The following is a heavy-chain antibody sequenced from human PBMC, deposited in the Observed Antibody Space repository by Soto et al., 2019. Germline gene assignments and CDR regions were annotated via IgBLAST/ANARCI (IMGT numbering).Heavy chain of an antibody. V-gene: IGHV4-34*01. J-gene: IGHJ4*02. CDR3: ARSGYCSGGSCFKRYSDY. CDR2: INHSGST. Sequence: SQTLSLTCAVYGGSFSGYYWSWIRQPPGKGLEWIGEINHSGSTNYNPSLKSRVTISVDTSKNQFSLKLSSVTAADTAVYYCARSGYCSGGSCFKRYSDYWGQGTLVTVSS. CDR1: GGSFSGYY. D-gene: IGHD2-15*01.